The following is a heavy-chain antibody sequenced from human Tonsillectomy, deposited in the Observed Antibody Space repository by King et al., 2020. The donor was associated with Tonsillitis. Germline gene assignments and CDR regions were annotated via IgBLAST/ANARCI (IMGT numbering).Heavy chain of an antibody. V-gene: IGHV3-30*18. Sequence: VQLVESGGGVVQPGGSLRLSCAASGFTFSSYGMHWVRQAPGKGLEWVAVISYDGSNKYYADSVKGRFTISRDSSKNTLYLQMNSLRAEDTAVYYCAKDPSFYGYDFYVDYWGQGTLVTVSS. D-gene: IGHD3/OR15-3a*01. CDR1: GFTFSSYG. CDR3: AKDPSFYGYDFYVDY. CDR2: ISYDGSNK. J-gene: IGHJ4*02.